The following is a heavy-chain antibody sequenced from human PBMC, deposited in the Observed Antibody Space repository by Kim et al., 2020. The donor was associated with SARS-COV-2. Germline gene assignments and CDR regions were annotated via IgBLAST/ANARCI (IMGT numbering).Heavy chain of an antibody. V-gene: IGHV3-49*04. CDR1: DYA. J-gene: IGHJ4*02. Sequence: DYAMSWVRQAPGKGLEWVGFIRSKAYGGTTEYAASVKGRFTISRDDSKSIAYLQMNSLKTEDTAVYYCTRGDYYDSSGYSGPMGYWGQGTLAT. CDR2: IRSKAYGGTT. CDR3: TRGDYYDSSGYSGPMGY. D-gene: IGHD3-22*01.